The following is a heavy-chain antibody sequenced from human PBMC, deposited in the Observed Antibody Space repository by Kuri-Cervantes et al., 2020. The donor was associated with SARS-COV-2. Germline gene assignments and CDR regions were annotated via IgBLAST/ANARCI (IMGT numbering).Heavy chain of an antibody. CDR3: AKGLGCSGGSCYSAL. CDR1: GFTFDDYA. J-gene: IGHJ4*02. V-gene: IGHV3-43*02. Sequence: LSLTCAASGFTFDDYAMHWVRQAPGKGLEWVSLISGDGGSTYYADSVKGRFTISRDNAKNSLYLQMNSLRAEDTALYYCAKGLGCSGGSCYSALWGQGTLVTVSS. CDR2: ISGDGGST. D-gene: IGHD2-15*01.